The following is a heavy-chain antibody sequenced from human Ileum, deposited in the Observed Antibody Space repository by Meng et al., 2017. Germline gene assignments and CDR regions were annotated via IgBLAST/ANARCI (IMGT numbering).Heavy chain of an antibody. Sequence: QVQLQQWGAGLLKPSETWSRTCAVCGGSFSGYYWTWIRQPPGKGREWIGEIHHSGSTNYNPSLKSRVTMSIDTSKIQFSLELSSVTAADAAVYYCARYGGSGSYWHFDPWGRGTLVTVSS. CDR3: ARYGGSGSYWHFDP. J-gene: IGHJ2*01. CDR1: GGSFSGYY. V-gene: IGHV4-34*01. D-gene: IGHD3-10*01. CDR2: IHHSGST.